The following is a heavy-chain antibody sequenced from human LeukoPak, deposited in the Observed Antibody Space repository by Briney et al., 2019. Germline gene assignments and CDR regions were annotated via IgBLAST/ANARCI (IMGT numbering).Heavy chain of an antibody. D-gene: IGHD5-12*01. J-gene: IGHJ4*02. Sequence: RGALRLSCAITEFTFTNYWKNWVRQASGKGLEWVANMSPDENEKKYVDSVKGRFTISTDNAKKTLYLQMNSLRVEDTAIYYCLGYGNDNPWGQGALVTVSS. V-gene: IGHV3-7*03. CDR3: LGYGNDNP. CDR2: MSPDENEK. CDR1: EFTFTNYW.